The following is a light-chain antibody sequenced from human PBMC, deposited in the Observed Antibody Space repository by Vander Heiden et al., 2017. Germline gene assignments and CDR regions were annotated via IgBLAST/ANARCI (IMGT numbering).Light chain of an antibody. Sequence: DIQMTQSPSSVSASVGDRVTTTCRASQDISSSLAWYQQKPGKAPKLLIDAASSLQGGVPSRFSGSGSGTDFTLTISSLQPGDSATYYCQQAKNFPWTFGQGTKVEIK. CDR3: QQAKNFPWT. CDR1: QDISSS. J-gene: IGKJ1*01. V-gene: IGKV1-12*01. CDR2: AAS.